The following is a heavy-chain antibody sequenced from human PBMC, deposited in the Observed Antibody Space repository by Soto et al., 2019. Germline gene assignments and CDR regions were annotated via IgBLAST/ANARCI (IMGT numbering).Heavy chain of an antibody. J-gene: IGHJ4*02. CDR1: GVTFINYA. CDR3: ARAPLTIYDTSGYYDY. D-gene: IGHD3-22*01. V-gene: IGHV3-33*01. CDR2: IWSDGTNK. Sequence: PGWSLRLSCAASGVTFINYAMHWVRQAPGKGLEWVAVIWSDGTNKYYADSVKGRFTISRDKSKNTLYLQMNSLRAEDTAVYYCARAPLTIYDTSGYYDYWGQGIQVTVSS.